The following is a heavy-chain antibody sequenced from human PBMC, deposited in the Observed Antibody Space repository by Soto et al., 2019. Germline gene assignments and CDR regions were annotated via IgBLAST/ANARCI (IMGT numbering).Heavy chain of an antibody. CDR1: GFTFSTYS. CDR2: ISSSGSTI. CDR3: ARGSSWSDY. V-gene: IGHV3-48*02. D-gene: IGHD6-13*01. Sequence: GGSLRLSCSASGFTFSTYSMNWARQAPGKGLEWVSYISSSGSTIYYAGSVRGRFTISRDNAKNSLYLQMNSLRDEDTAVYYCARGSSWSDYWGQGALVTVSS. J-gene: IGHJ4*02.